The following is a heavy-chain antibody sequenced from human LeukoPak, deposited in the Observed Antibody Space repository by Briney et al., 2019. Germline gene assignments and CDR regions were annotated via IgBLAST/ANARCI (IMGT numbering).Heavy chain of an antibody. D-gene: IGHD6-6*01. CDR2: IYSSGST. V-gene: IGHV4-59*01. CDR1: GGSISSYY. Sequence: SETLSLTCTVSGGSISSYYWNWIRQPPGRGLEWIGHIYSSGSTKYNPSLKSRVTIPVDTSKNQFSLKLISVTAADTAVYYCARGQLATGIFDHWGQGTLVTVSS. CDR3: ARGQLATGIFDH. J-gene: IGHJ4*02.